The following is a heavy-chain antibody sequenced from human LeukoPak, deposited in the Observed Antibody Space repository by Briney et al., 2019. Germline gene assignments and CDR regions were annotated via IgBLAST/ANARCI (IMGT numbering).Heavy chain of an antibody. CDR1: GFTFTNYW. J-gene: IGHJ1*01. V-gene: IGHV3-23*01. CDR3: AKDAVYCSNGVCYPPEEYFQH. D-gene: IGHD2-8*01. CDR2: ISDSGGST. Sequence: GGSLRLSCAASGFTFTNYWMSWVRQAPGKGLEWVSAISDSGGSTYYADSVKGRFTISRDNSKNTLYLQMNSLRAEDTAVYYCAKDAVYCSNGVCYPPEEYFQHWGQGTLVTVSS.